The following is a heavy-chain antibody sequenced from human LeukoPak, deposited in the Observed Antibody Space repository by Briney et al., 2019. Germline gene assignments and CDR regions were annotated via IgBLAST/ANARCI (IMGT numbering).Heavy chain of an antibody. CDR1: GGSISSGGYY. D-gene: IGHD4-17*01. J-gene: IGHJ4*02. CDR2: IYYSGST. Sequence: SSETLSLTCTVSGGSISSGGYYWSWIRQHPGKGLEWIGYIYYSGSTYYNPSLKSRVTISVDTSKNQFSLKLSSVTAADTAVYYCARVLDGDFIDYWGQGTLVTVSS. CDR3: ARVLDGDFIDY. V-gene: IGHV4-31*03.